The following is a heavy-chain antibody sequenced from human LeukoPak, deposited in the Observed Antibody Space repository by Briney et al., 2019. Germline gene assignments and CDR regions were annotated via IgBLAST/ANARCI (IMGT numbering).Heavy chain of an antibody. CDR3: AKQGGSIVVVTALPYYYFDY. CDR2: ISYDGSNK. Sequence: GGSLRLSCAASGFTFSSYGMHWVRQAPGKGLEWVALISYDGSNKYYADSVKGRFTISRDNSKNTLYLQMNSLRAEDTAVYYCAKQGGSIVVVTALPYYYFDYWGQGTLVTVSS. D-gene: IGHD2-21*02. CDR1: GFTFSSYG. V-gene: IGHV3-30*18. J-gene: IGHJ4*02.